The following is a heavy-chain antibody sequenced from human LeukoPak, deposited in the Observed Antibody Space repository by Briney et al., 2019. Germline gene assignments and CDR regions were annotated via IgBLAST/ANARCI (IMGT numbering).Heavy chain of an antibody. D-gene: IGHD6-6*01. Sequence: GGSLRLSCAASGFTLSSYSVYWVRQAPGKGLEWVSYISSSSTHIYYADSVKGRFTISRDKARNSLYLQMNSLRAEDTAIYYCARSEHSSSSFDYWGQGTLVTVSS. V-gene: IGHV3-21*01. J-gene: IGHJ4*02. CDR1: GFTLSSYS. CDR3: ARSEHSSSSFDY. CDR2: ISSSSTHI.